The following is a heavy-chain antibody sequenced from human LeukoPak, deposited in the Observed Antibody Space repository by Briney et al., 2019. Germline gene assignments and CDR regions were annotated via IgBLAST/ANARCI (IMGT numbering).Heavy chain of an antibody. CDR3: AKDREYSYVYDAFDI. D-gene: IGHD3-16*01. J-gene: IGHJ3*02. V-gene: IGHV3-23*01. Sequence: GGSLRLSCAASGFTFRSFALSWVRQAPGKGLVWVSGMIGSGGSLYSADSVKGRLTISRDNSRNTLYLQMNPLRAEDTAVYYCAKDREYSYVYDAFDIWGQGTPVTVSS. CDR1: GFTFRSFA. CDR2: MIGSGGSL.